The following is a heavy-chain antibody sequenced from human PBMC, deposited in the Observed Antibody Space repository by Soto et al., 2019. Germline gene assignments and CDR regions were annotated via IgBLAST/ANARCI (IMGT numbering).Heavy chain of an antibody. V-gene: IGHV3-30-3*01. CDR3: ARGTTTVTTKYYFDY. CDR2: ISYDGNNK. Sequence: QVQLVESGGGVVQPGRSLRLSCAASGFTFSSYAMHWVRQAPGEGLEGVALISYDGNNKDYAESVKGRFTISRDNSKNTLYVQMNSLTTEDTAVYYCARGTTTVTTKYYFDYWGQGTLVTVSS. CDR1: GFTFSSYA. D-gene: IGHD4-17*01. J-gene: IGHJ4*02.